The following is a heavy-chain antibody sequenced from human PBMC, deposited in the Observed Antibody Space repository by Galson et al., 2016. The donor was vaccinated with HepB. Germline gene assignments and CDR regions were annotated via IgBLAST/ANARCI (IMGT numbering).Heavy chain of an antibody. J-gene: IGHJ6*02. Sequence: CAISGDSVSSSRAAWNWIRQSPSRGLEWLGRTYYRLKWNNDYAVSVKSRIIINPDTSKNQFSLQLKSVTPEVTAVYYCARAVEYYTFWSRLYGMDVWGQGTTVIVSS. CDR2: TYYRLKWNN. CDR1: GDSVSSSRAA. V-gene: IGHV6-1*01. D-gene: IGHD3-3*01. CDR3: ARAVEYYTFWSRLYGMDV.